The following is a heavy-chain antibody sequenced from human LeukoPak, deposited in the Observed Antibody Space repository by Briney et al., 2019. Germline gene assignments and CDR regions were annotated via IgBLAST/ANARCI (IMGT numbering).Heavy chain of an antibody. D-gene: IGHD1-26*01. CDR2: INPNSGGT. CDR3: ARVVVGSTNLDFDY. V-gene: IGHV1-2*02. Sequence: ASVKVSCKASGYTFTGYYMHWVRQAPGQGLEWMGWINPNSGGTNYAQKFQGRVTMTRDTSISTAYMELSRLRSDDTAVYYCARVVVGSTNLDFDYWGQGTLVTVSS. CDR1: GYTFTGYY. J-gene: IGHJ4*02.